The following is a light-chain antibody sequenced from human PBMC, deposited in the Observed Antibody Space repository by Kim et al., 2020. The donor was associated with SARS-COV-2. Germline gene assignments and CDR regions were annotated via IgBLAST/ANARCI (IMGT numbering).Light chain of an antibody. CDR3: QVWDSTRDHYV. CDR2: YES. Sequence: APGKTARIPCGGSDSGSKSVHWYQHKPGQAPVLVIYYESDRPSGIPERFSGSNSGNTATLTISRVEAGDEADYYCQVWDSTRDHYVFGTGTKVTVL. V-gene: IGLV3-21*04. J-gene: IGLJ1*01. CDR1: DSGSKS.